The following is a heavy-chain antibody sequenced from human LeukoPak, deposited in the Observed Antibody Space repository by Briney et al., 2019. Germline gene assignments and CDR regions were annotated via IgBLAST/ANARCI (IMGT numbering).Heavy chain of an antibody. Sequence: PSETLSLTCTVSGGSISSNTHFWGWIRQPPGKGLEWIGTIYYSGSTYYNPSLKSRVTISIDTSKNQFSLKLNSVTAADTALYYCARSPAYCGGDCPTGGAFDIWGQGTTVTVSS. D-gene: IGHD2-21*02. J-gene: IGHJ3*02. V-gene: IGHV4-39*01. CDR1: GGSISSNTHF. CDR2: IYYSGST. CDR3: ARSPAYCGGDCPTGGAFDI.